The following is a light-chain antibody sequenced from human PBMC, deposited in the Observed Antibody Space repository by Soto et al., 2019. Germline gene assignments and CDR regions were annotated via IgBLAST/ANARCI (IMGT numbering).Light chain of an antibody. V-gene: IGLV4-60*02. CDR2: LEGSGSY. Sequence: QSVLTQSSSASASLGSSVKLTCTLSSGHSTSIIAWHQQQPGKAPRYLMKLEGSGSYNKGSGVPDRFSGSSSGADRYLTISNLQFEDEADYYGETWDSNTRVFGGGTKVTVL. CDR3: ETWDSNTRV. CDR1: SGHSTSI. J-gene: IGLJ3*02.